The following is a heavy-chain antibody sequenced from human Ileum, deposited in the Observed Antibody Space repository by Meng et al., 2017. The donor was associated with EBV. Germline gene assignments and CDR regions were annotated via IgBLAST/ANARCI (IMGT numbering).Heavy chain of an antibody. CDR3: ASSDYYRSDY. J-gene: IGHJ4*02. D-gene: IGHD3-22*01. V-gene: IGHV4-4*02. CDR2: TSHSGST. CDR1: GGSISRSDW. Sequence: VQLQEPGPGLVKPSETLSPTGAGSGGSISRSDWWSWVRQPPGKGLEWIGETSHSGSTNYSPSLKSRVTISLDKSKNQLSLKLNSVTAADTAVYYCASSDYYRSDYWGQGTLVTVSS.